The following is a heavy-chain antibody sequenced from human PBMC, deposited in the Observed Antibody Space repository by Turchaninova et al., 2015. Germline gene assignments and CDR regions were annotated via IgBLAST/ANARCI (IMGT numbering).Heavy chain of an antibody. Sequence: GESVGGLVQSGGSLRLSCTVSGFSFSNYEMIWVRQAPGKGLEWVSYISTSGSESYYAGSVKGRFVSSRDNAKNSLYLQMNNLRAEDTAVYYCARDPTATTHYYMDVWGKGTTVTVSS. V-gene: IGHV3-48*03. J-gene: IGHJ6*03. CDR1: GFSFSNYE. D-gene: IGHD1-1*01. CDR3: ARDPTATTHYYMDV. CDR2: ISTSGSES.